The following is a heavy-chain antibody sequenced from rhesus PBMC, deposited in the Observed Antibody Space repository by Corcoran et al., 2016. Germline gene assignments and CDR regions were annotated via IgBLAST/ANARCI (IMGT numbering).Heavy chain of an antibody. J-gene: IGHJ5-1*01. Sequence: QVQLQESGPGLVKPSATLSITCAVSGGSISSSNWWSCIRQPPGKGLEWIGYISGSSGSTSYNPSLTSRVTISKDTSKNQFSLKLSSVTAADTAVYYCASAYNRFDVWGPGVLVTVSS. CDR1: GGSISSSNW. CDR2: ISGSSGST. V-gene: IGHV4-65*02. CDR3: ASAYNRFDV.